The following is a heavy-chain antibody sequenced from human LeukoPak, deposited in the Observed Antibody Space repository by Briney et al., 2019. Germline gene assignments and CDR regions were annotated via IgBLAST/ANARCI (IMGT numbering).Heavy chain of an antibody. CDR3: ARVPVWSGYLDAFDI. CDR2: IYSGGST. Sequence: PGGSLRLSCAASGFTVRSNYMSWVRQAPGKGLEWDSLIYSGGSTYYADSVKGRFTTSRDNSKNTLYFQMNSLRAEDTAVYYCARVPVWSGYLDAFDIWGQGTMVTVSS. J-gene: IGHJ3*02. CDR1: GFTVRSNY. D-gene: IGHD3-3*01. V-gene: IGHV3-66*02.